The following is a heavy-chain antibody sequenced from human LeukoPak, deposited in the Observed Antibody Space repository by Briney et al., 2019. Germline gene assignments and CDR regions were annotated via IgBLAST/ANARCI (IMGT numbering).Heavy chain of an antibody. CDR2: INSDGSST. CDR3: ATSTYCSGGSCYSRTFQY. Sequence: GGSLRLSCAASGFTFSSYLMHWVRQAPGKGLVWVSRINSDGSSTTYADSVKGRFTISRDNAKNTLYLQMNSLRAEDTAVYYCATSTYCSGGSCYSRTFQYWGQGTLVTVSS. D-gene: IGHD2-15*01. J-gene: IGHJ4*02. CDR1: GFTFSSYL. V-gene: IGHV3-74*01.